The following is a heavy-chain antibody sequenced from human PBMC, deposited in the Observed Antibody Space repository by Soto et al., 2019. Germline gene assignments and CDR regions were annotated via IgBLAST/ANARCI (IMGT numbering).Heavy chain of an antibody. J-gene: IGHJ4*02. CDR2: ISGSGGST. CDR3: AKVPVGATGRFDY. V-gene: IGHV3-23*01. D-gene: IGHD1-26*01. Sequence: GSLRLSCAGSGFTFSNDAMSWVRQAPGKGLAWVSAISGSGGSTYYADSVKGRFTISRDNSKNTLHLQMNSLRAEDTALYYCAKVPVGATGRFDYWGQGTLVTVSS. CDR1: GFTFSNDA.